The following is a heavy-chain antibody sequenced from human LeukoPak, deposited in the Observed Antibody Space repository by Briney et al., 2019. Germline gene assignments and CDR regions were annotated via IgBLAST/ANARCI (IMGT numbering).Heavy chain of an antibody. CDR3: ARGRIYYDGSGHYYPEY. CDR1: GYTFSSYG. V-gene: IGHV1-18*01. Sequence: ASVKVSCKPSGYTFSSYGVTWVSQAPGQGLEWMGWISGDSDSTNYAQKFQDKVTMTTDTSTNTAYLELRSLTSDDTAIYYCARGRIYYDGSGHYYPEYWGQGTLLTVSS. J-gene: IGHJ4*02. CDR2: ISGDSDST. D-gene: IGHD3-22*01.